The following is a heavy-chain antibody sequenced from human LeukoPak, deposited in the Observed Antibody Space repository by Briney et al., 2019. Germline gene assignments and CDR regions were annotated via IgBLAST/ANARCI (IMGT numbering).Heavy chain of an antibody. CDR2: ISWNSGSM. Sequence: GGSLRLSCAASGFTFDDYAMHWVRQAPGKGLEWVSGISWNSGSMGYADSVKGRFIISRDNAKNSLNLQMNSPRAEDTAMYYCAKDMRAGSWYDGFDIWGQGTMVTVSS. J-gene: IGHJ3*02. D-gene: IGHD6-13*01. CDR1: GFTFDDYA. CDR3: AKDMRAGSWYDGFDI. V-gene: IGHV3-9*01.